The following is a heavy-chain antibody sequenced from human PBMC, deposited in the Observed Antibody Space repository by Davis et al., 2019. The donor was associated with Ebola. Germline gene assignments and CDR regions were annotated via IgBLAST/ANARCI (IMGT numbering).Heavy chain of an antibody. D-gene: IGHD2-15*01. CDR2: IYSGGST. Sequence: GGSLRLSCAASAFTVSSNYMSWVRQAPGKGLEWVSVIYSGGSTYYADSVKGRFTISRHNSKNTLYLQMNSLRAEDTAVYYCAQGWSRYYFDYWGQGTLVTVSS. CDR3: AQGWSRYYFDY. J-gene: IGHJ4*02. V-gene: IGHV3-53*04. CDR1: AFTVSSNY.